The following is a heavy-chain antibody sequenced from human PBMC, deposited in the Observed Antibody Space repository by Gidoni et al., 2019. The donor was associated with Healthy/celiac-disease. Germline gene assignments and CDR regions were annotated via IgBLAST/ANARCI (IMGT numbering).Heavy chain of an antibody. D-gene: IGHD3-10*01. CDR3: AKVGGDLGGGY. J-gene: IGHJ4*02. Sequence: EVQLLESGGGLVQPGGSLRLSCAASGFTCSSYAMSGVRQAPGKGREWVSAISGRGGSTYYADSVKGRFTISRDNSKNTLYLQMNSLRAEDTAVYYCAKVGGDLGGGYWGQGTLVTVSS. CDR2: ISGRGGST. CDR1: GFTCSSYA. V-gene: IGHV3-23*01.